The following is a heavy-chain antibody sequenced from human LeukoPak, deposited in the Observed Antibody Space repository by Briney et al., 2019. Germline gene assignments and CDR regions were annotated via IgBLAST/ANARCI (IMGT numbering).Heavy chain of an antibody. V-gene: IGHV4-39*01. CDR1: GGSISSSRYY. CDR3: ARHVRGRYDSSGYYPTGFDY. J-gene: IGHJ4*02. Sequence: SETLSLTCTVSGGSISSSRYYWRWIPQPPRKGLEWIGSIYYSGSTYYNPSLKSRVTISVDTSKTQFSLKLSSVTAADTAVYYCARHVRGRYDSSGYYPTGFDYWGQGTLVTVSS. D-gene: IGHD3-22*01. CDR2: IYYSGST.